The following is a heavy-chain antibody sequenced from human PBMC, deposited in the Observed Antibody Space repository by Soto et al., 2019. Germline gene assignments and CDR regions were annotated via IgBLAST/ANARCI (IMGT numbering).Heavy chain of an antibody. D-gene: IGHD6-19*01. CDR2: IYPGDSDT. V-gene: IGHV5-51*01. CDR3: AKEAPGGWHFFDT. J-gene: IGHJ4*02. Sequence: PGESLKISCKGSGYIFTNYWIGWLRQMPGKGLEWMGIIYPGDSDTRYSPSFQGQVTISADKSISTAYLQWSSLKASDTAMYYCAKEAPGGWHFFDTWGQGTLVTVSS. CDR1: GYIFTNYW.